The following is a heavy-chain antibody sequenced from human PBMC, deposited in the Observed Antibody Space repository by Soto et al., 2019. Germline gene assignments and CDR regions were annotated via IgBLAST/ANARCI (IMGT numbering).Heavy chain of an antibody. D-gene: IGHD5-18*01. CDR1: GFTFSSYG. CDR3: ARSPVDTAMVREFDY. CDR2: IWYDGSNK. J-gene: IGHJ4*02. V-gene: IGHV3-33*01. Sequence: GGSLRLSCAASGFTFSSYGMHWVRQAPGKGLEWVAVIWYDGSNKYYADSVKGRFTISRDNSKNTLYLQMNSLRAEDTAVYYCARSPVDTAMVREFDYWGQGTLVTVSS.